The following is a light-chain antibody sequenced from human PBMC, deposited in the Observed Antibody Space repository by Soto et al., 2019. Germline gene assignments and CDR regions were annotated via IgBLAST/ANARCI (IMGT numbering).Light chain of an antibody. CDR1: SSDVGGYNY. V-gene: IGLV2-8*01. CDR3: SSYAGSNNV. J-gene: IGLJ1*01. Sequence: QSVLTQPPSASGSPGQSVTISCTGTSSDVGGYNYVSWYQQHPGKAPKLMIYEVSKRPSGVPDRFSGSKSGNTVSLTVSGLQAEDEADYYCSSYAGSNNVFGTGTKVTVL. CDR2: EVS.